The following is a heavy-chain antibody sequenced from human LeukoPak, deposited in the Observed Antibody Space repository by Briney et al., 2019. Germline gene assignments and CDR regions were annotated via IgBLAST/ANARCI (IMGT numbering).Heavy chain of an antibody. CDR3: ARAQRYCSSTSGYLYFDY. D-gene: IGHD2-2*01. Sequence: GGSLRLSCAASGFTFSDYYISWIRQAPGKGLELVSYISSSSNYTNYADSVKGRFTISRDNAKNSLYLQMNSMRAEDTAVYYCARAQRYCSSTSGYLYFDYWGQGTLVTVSS. J-gene: IGHJ4*02. CDR1: GFTFSDYY. V-gene: IGHV3-11*05. CDR2: ISSSSNYT.